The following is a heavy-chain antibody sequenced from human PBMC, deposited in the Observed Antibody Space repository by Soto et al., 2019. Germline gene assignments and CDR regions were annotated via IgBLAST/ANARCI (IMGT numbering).Heavy chain of an antibody. CDR1: GYTFTGYY. CDR3: ARGRTGTTSYFGY. V-gene: IGHV1-2*02. CDR2: INPNSGGT. D-gene: IGHD1-1*01. Sequence: QVQLVQSGAEVKKPGASVKVSCKASGYTFTGYYLHWVRQAPGQGLEWMGWINPNSGGTNYAQKFKGRVTMTRDTSISTAYMELSRLRSDDAAGYYCARGRTGTTSYFGYWGQGKLVTVSA. J-gene: IGHJ4*02.